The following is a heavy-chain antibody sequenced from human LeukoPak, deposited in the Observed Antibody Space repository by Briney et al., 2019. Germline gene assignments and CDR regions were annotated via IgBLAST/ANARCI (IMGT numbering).Heavy chain of an antibody. J-gene: IGHJ4*02. D-gene: IGHD6-19*01. CDR3: AREQWLVYDV. Sequence: SETLSLTCTVSGGSISEYYWSWIRQTAGKGLEYIGRINTSGSTNYNPSLKSRVTMSVDPSKNQFSLRLTSVTAADTAVYYCAREQWLVYDVWGQGTLVTVSS. CDR1: GGSISEYY. CDR2: INTSGST. V-gene: IGHV4-4*07.